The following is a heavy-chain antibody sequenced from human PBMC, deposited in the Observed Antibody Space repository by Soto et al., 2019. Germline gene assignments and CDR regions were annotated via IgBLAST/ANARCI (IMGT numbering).Heavy chain of an antibody. V-gene: IGHV1-18*01. Sequence: ASVKVSCKASGYTFTSYAISWVRQAPGQGLEWMGWISAYNGNPIYTQKLQGRVTMTTDTSTSTAYMELRSLRSDDTAVYYCARVVVAATDPFDYWGQGTLVTVSS. CDR1: GYTFTSYA. J-gene: IGHJ4*02. CDR3: ARVVVAATDPFDY. CDR2: ISAYNGNP. D-gene: IGHD2-15*01.